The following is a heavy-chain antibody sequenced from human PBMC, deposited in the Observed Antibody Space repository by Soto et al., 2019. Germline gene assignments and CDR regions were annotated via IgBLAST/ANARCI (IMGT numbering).Heavy chain of an antibody. V-gene: IGHV3-7*03. J-gene: IGHJ4*02. CDR2: IKEDGTKK. CDR1: GFTFSIYW. Sequence: EVQLVESGGGLVQPGGSLRLSCAASGFTFSIYWMSWVRQAPGKGLEWVANIKEDGTKKYYGDSVKGRFTISRDNAKNSLYLQMNSLRADDPAVYYCARDSGSGSYYGYWGQGTLVTVSS. CDR3: ARDSGSGSYYGY. D-gene: IGHD3-10*01.